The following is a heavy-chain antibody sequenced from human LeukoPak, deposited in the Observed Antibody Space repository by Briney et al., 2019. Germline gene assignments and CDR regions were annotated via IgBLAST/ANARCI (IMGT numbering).Heavy chain of an antibody. J-gene: IGHJ6*03. CDR3: AKDFRAPCSGSCSYYYYYYMDV. D-gene: IGHD2-15*01. CDR2: ISTYNYNT. V-gene: IGHV1-18*01. Sequence: GASVKVSCKTSGYSFTSYALNWVRQAPGQGLEWMGWISTYNYNTNYAPKLQGRVTMTTDTSTSTAYMELRSLRSDDTAVYYCAKDFRAPCSGSCSYYYYYYMDVWGKGTTVTVSS. CDR1: GYSFTSYA.